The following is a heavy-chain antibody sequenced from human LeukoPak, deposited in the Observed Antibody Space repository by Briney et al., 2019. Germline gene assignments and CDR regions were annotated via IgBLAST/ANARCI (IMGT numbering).Heavy chain of an antibody. D-gene: IGHD3-22*01. CDR2: IYYSGNT. CDR1: GDSISSTNYY. CDR3: ARDEVSRYYYDSSGYYH. Sequence: KTSETLSLTCTVSGDSISSTNYYWGWIRQPPGKGLEWIGNIYYSGNTYYNPSLKSRVTISVDTSKNQFSLKLSSVTAADTAVYYCARDEVSRYYYDSSGYYHWGQGTLVTVSS. V-gene: IGHV4-39*07. J-gene: IGHJ5*02.